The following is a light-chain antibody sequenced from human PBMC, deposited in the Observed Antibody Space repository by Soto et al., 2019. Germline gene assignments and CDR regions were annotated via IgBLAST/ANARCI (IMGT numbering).Light chain of an antibody. V-gene: IGLV1-47*01. CDR3: AAWDDYLRGVL. CDR1: SSNIGRNY. J-gene: IGLJ2*01. CDR2: KND. Sequence: QSVLTQPPSASGTPGQRATISCSGSSSNIGRNYVYWYQQFPGTAPKLLIYKNDQRSSGVPERFSGSTSGTSASLAISGLRSEDEADYFCAAWDDYLRGVLFGGGTKLTVL.